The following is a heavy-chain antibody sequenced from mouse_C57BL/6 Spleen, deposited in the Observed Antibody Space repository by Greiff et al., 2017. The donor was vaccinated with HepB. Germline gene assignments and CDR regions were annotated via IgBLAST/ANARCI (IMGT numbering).Heavy chain of an antibody. D-gene: IGHD2-3*01. Sequence: QVQLQQSGAELAKPGASVKLSCKASGYTFTSYWMHWVRQRPGQGLEWIGYINPSSGYTKYNQKFKDKVTLTADKSSITAYMQLSSLTYEDTAVYYCAREERWFLGDWGQGTTVTVAS. J-gene: IGHJ2*01. CDR2: INPSSGYT. CDR1: GYTFTSYW. CDR3: AREERWFLGD. V-gene: IGHV1-7*01.